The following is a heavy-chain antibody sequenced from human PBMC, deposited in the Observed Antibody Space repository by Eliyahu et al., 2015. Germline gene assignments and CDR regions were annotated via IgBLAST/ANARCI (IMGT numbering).Heavy chain of an antibody. Sequence: QVQLQESGPGLVKPTETXSLXXXXXGGSVNDDDYYWXWIRQSPGKGLQWLGYMFYTGNSIFNPSLQSRLSISLDKAKNQVTLKLTSVTAEDSAIYYCARSLAMIRGALEHWGQGILVTVSS. CDR3: ARSLAMIRGALEH. V-gene: IGHV4-61*08. CDR2: MFYTGNS. D-gene: IGHD3-10*01. CDR1: GGSVNDDDYY. J-gene: IGHJ4*02.